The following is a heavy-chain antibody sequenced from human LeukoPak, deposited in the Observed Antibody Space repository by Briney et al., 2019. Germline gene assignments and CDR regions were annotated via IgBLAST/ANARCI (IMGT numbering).Heavy chain of an antibody. CDR1: GGSFSGYY. Sequence: PSETLSLTCAVYGGSFSGYYWSWIRQPPGKGLEWIGEINHSGSTNYNPSLKSRVTISVDTSKDQFSLKLSSVTAADTAVYYCARNGDYGSIFDYWGQGTLVTVSS. CDR2: INHSGST. V-gene: IGHV4-34*01. J-gene: IGHJ4*02. CDR3: ARNGDYGSIFDY. D-gene: IGHD4-17*01.